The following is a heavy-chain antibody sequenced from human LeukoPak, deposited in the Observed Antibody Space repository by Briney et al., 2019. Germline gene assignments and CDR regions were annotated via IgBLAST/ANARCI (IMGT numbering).Heavy chain of an antibody. Sequence: GESLKISCKGSGYSFTSHWIGWVRQMPGKGLEWMGIFYPANSDTRYSPSFQGQVTISADKSISTAYLQWSSLRASDTAMYYCAMARNGDYYWYFDSWGQGTLVTVSS. CDR1: GYSFTSHW. CDR2: FYPANSDT. D-gene: IGHD1-26*01. J-gene: IGHJ4*02. CDR3: AMARNGDYYWYFDS. V-gene: IGHV5-51*01.